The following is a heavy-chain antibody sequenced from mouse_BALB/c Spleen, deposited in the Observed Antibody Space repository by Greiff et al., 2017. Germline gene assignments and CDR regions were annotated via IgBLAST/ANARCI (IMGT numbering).Heavy chain of an antibody. Sequence: QVHVKQPGAELVMPGASVKMSCKASGYTFTDYWMHWVKQRPGQGLEWIGAIDTSDSYTSYNQKFKGKATLTVDESSSTAYMQLSSLTSEDSAVYYCASGGAYYRYDGDYYAMDYWGQGTSVTVSS. CDR3: ASGGAYYRYDGDYYAMDY. CDR1: GYTFTDYW. V-gene: IGHV1-69*01. J-gene: IGHJ4*01. CDR2: IDTSDSYT. D-gene: IGHD2-14*01.